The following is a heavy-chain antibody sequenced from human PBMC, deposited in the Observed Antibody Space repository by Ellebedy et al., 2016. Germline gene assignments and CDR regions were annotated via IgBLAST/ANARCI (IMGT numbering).Heavy chain of an antibody. J-gene: IGHJ4*02. CDR3: ATSLAYLAEGLY. Sequence: SETLSLTCTVSGDSITNNYYYWGWVRQPPGKGLEWIGSIHHDGRTYYNPSLKSRVTFSGDASKNQYSLRLRSVTAADTAVYYCATSLAYLAEGLYWGQGILVTVSS. V-gene: IGHV4-39*01. D-gene: IGHD3-3*02. CDR1: GDSITNNYYY. CDR2: IHHDGRT.